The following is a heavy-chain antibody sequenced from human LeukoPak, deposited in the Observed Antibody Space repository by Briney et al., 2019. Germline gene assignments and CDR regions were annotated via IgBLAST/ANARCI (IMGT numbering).Heavy chain of an antibody. D-gene: IGHD2-15*01. CDR3: ARVICSGGSCRFDY. CDR2: NNHSGST. J-gene: IGHJ4*02. CDR1: SGSFSGYY. V-gene: IGHV4-34*01. Sequence: SETLSLTCAVYSGSFSGYYWSWIRQPPGKGLEWVGENNHSGSTNYNPSLESRVTISVDTSKHQFSLKLSSVTAADTDVYYCARVICSGGSCRFDYWGQGTLVTVSS.